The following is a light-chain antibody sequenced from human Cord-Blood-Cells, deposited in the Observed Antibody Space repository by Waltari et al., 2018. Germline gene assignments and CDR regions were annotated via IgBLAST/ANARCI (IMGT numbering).Light chain of an antibody. J-gene: IGKJ1*01. CDR1: QSISSY. CDR2: AAS. V-gene: IGKV1-39*01. CDR3: QQSYSTLWT. Sequence: DIQMTHSPSPLSASVGDRVTITCRASQSISSYLNWYQQNPGKAPKLLIYAASSLQSAVPSRFSGSGSGTDFTLTISSLQPEDFATYYCQQSYSTLWTFGQGTKVEIK.